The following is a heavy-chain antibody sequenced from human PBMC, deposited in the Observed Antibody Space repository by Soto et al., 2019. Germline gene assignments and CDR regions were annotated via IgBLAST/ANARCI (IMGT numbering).Heavy chain of an antibody. J-gene: IGHJ3*02. D-gene: IGHD3-10*01. Sequence: ASVKVSCKASGYTFTSYYMHWVRQAPGQGLEWMGIINPSGGSTSYAQKFQGRVTMTRDTSTSTVYMELSSLRSEDTAVYYCATSAITMVRGVITRGAFDIWGQGXMVTV. CDR1: GYTFTSYY. V-gene: IGHV1-46*01. CDR2: INPSGGST. CDR3: ATSAITMVRGVITRGAFDI.